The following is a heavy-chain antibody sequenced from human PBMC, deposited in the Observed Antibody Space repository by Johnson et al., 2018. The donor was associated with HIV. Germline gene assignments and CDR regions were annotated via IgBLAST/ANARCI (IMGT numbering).Heavy chain of an antibody. CDR1: GFTVSSNY. CDR3: ARGHQESRGWYNAFDS. J-gene: IGHJ3*02. D-gene: IGHD6-19*01. Sequence: VQLVESGGGLIQPGGSLRLSCAASGFTVSSNYMSWVRQAPGKGLEWVSVIYSGGSTYYADSVKGRFTISRDNSKNTLYLQMNSLRAEDTAVYYCARGHQESRGWYNAFDSWGQGPMVSGSS. V-gene: IGHV3-53*01. CDR2: IYSGGST.